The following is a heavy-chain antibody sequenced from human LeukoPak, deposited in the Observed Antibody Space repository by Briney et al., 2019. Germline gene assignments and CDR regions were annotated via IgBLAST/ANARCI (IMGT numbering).Heavy chain of an antibody. J-gene: IGHJ4*02. Sequence: GRSLRLSCAASGFTFSSYAMHWVRQVPGKGLEWVAVISYDGSNKYYADSVKGRFTISRDNSKNTLYLQMNSLRAEDTAVYYCVLIAAAGTAFDYWGQGTLVTVSS. CDR1: GFTFSSYA. D-gene: IGHD6-13*01. CDR2: ISYDGSNK. V-gene: IGHV3-30*04. CDR3: VLIAAAGTAFDY.